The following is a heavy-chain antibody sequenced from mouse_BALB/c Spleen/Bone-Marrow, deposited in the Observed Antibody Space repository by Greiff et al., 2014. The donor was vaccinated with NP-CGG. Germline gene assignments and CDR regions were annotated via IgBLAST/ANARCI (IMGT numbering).Heavy chain of an antibody. J-gene: IGHJ2*01. V-gene: IGHV1S81*02. Sequence: VQLQQSGAELVKPGASVKLSCKASGYTFTSYYMYWVKQRPGQGLEWIGEINPSNGDTNFNEKFKSKATLTVDKSSSTAYMQLSSLTSEDSAVYYCTRYGNYYFDYWGQGTTLTVSS. D-gene: IGHD2-1*01. CDR2: INPSNGDT. CDR3: TRYGNYYFDY. CDR1: GYTFTSYY.